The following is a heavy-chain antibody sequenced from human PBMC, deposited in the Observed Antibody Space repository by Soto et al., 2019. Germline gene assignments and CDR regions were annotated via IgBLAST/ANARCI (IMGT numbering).Heavy chain of an antibody. D-gene: IGHD1-26*01. CDR1: TVTYSTYW. CDR2: IKSDGSST. V-gene: IGHV3-74*03. Sequence: GGSLRLSCAASTVTYSTYWIHWVRQAPGKGLVWVSRIKSDGSSTTYADSVKGRFTVSRDSAKNTVYLQMNSLRDEDTAGYYCARFVQVGVLPYFFEYWGKGAL. J-gene: IGHJ4*02. CDR3: ARFVQVGVLPYFFEY.